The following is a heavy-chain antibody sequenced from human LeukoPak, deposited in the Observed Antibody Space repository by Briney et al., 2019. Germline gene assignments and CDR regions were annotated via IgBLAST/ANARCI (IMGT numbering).Heavy chain of an antibody. V-gene: IGHV1-69*13. CDR3: ARGIAVAGTFYYYYMDV. J-gene: IGHJ6*03. CDR1: GGTFSSYA. Sequence: SVKVSCKASGGTFSSYAISWVRQAPGKGLEWMGGIIPIFGTANYAQKFQGRFTITADESTSTAYMELSSLRSEDTAVYYCARGIAVAGTFYYYYMDVWGKGTTVTVSS. CDR2: IIPIFGTA. D-gene: IGHD6-19*01.